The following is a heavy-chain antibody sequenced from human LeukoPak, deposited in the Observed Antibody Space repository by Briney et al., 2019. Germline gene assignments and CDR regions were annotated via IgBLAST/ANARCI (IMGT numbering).Heavy chain of an antibody. Sequence: PGGSLRLSCAASGFTFSTYAMSWVRQAPGKGLEWVSEVSGSGSTIYYADSVKGRFTISRDNAKNSLYLQMNSLRAEDTAVYYCARGHYGMDVWGQGTTVTVSS. CDR3: ARGHYGMDV. J-gene: IGHJ6*02. CDR1: GFTFSTYA. CDR2: VSGSGSTI. V-gene: IGHV3-11*01.